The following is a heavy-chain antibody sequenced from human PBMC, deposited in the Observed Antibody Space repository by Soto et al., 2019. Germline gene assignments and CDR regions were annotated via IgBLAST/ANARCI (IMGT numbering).Heavy chain of an antibody. D-gene: IGHD2-15*01. CDR3: TTDGPVAWAYYYYYGMDV. Sequence: GGSLRLSCAASGFTFSNAWMSWVRQAPGKGLEWVGRIKSKTDGGTTDYAAPVKGRFTISRDDSKNTLYLQMNSLKTEDTAVYYCTTDGPVAWAYYYYYGMDVWGQGTTVTVYS. CDR1: GFTFSNAW. J-gene: IGHJ6*02. V-gene: IGHV3-15*01. CDR2: IKSKTDGGTT.